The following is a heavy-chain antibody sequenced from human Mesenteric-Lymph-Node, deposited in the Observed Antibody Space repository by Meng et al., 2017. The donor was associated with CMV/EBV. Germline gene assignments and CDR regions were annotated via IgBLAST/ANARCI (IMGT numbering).Heavy chain of an antibody. CDR3: AREDKRVPTATSYYYGMDV. Sequence: SETLSLTCTVSGGSISSYYWNWIRQPPGMGLEWIGYIYYSGSTNYNPSLKSRVSISVDTSKNQVSLKLSSVTAADTAVYYCAREDKRVPTATSYYYGMDVWGQGTTVTVSS. V-gene: IGHV4-59*01. J-gene: IGHJ6*02. D-gene: IGHD2-15*01. CDR2: IYYSGST. CDR1: GGSISSYY.